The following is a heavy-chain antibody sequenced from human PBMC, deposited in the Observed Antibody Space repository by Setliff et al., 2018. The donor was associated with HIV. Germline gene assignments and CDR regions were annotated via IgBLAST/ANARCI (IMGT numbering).Heavy chain of an antibody. CDR1: GYSISSGYY. D-gene: IGHD5-18*01. CDR2: VFHSGST. Sequence: LSLTCAVSGYSISSGYYWGWIRQPPGKGLEWIGSVFHSGSTYYNPSLKSRVTMSVDTSKNQFSLKLSSVTAADTAVYYCARDAERGYSYGYDYWGQGTQVTVSS. V-gene: IGHV4-38-2*02. J-gene: IGHJ4*02. CDR3: ARDAERGYSYGYDY.